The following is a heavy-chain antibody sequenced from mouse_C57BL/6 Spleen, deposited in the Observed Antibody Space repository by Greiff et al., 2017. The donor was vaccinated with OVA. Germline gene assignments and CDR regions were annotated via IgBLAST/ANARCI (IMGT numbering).Heavy chain of an antibody. CDR1: GFTFSDYY. CDR2: INYDGSST. D-gene: IGHD1-1*01. J-gene: IGHJ4*01. V-gene: IGHV5-16*01. CDR3: ARGATVVAPYAMDY. Sequence: EVQRVESEGGLVQPGSSMKLSCTASGFTFSDYYMAWVRQVPEKGLEWVANINYDGSSTYYLDSLKSRFIISRDNAKNILYLQMSSLKSEDTATYYCARGATVVAPYAMDYWGQGTSVTVSS.